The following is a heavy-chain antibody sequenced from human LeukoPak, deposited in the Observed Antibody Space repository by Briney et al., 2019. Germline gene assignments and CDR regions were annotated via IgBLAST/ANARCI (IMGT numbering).Heavy chain of an antibody. CDR3: ARVDPGYYYDSSGYYNTDDY. CDR2: IYYSGST. J-gene: IGHJ4*02. Sequence: KSSETLSLTCTVSGVPISSSSYYWGWIRQPPGKWLEWIGSIYYSGSTYYNPSLKSRVTISVDTSKNQFSLKLCSVTAADTAVYYCARVDPGYYYDSSGYYNTDDYWGQGTLVTVSS. V-gene: IGHV4-39*07. CDR1: GVPISSSSYY. D-gene: IGHD3-22*01.